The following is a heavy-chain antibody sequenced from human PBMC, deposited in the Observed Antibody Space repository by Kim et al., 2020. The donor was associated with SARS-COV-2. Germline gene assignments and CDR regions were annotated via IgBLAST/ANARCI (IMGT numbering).Heavy chain of an antibody. CDR3: AKPTGALEEDY. V-gene: IGHV3-23*01. D-gene: IGHD2-15*01. CDR2: T. J-gene: IGHJ4*02. Sequence: TYYADSVKGRFTISRDNSKNTLYLQMNSLRAEDTAVYYCAKPTGALEEDYWGQGTLVTVSS.